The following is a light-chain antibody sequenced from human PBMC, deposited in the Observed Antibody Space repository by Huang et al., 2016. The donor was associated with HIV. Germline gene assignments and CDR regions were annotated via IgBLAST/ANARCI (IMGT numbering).Light chain of an antibody. Sequence: EIVLTQSPATLSLSPGERATLSCRASQSVSSYLAWYQQKPGQAPRLLIYAAYNRATGIPARFSGSGSGTDFTLTISSLEPEDFAVYYCQQRSNWPGITFGPGTKVDIK. J-gene: IGKJ3*01. CDR2: AAY. V-gene: IGKV3-11*01. CDR3: QQRSNWPGIT. CDR1: QSVSSY.